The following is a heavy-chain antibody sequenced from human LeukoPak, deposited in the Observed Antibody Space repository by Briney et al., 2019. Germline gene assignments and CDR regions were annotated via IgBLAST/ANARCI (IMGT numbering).Heavy chain of an antibody. CDR2: IYHSGST. CDR1: GYSISSGYY. V-gene: IGHV4-38-2*02. Sequence: SETLSLTCTVSGYSISSGYYWGWIRQPPGKGLEWIGSIYHSGSTYYNPSLKRRVTLSVDTPKNHFSLKLSSVTAADTAVYYCASGTPWTYYWGEGALVTVSS. J-gene: IGHJ4*02. CDR3: ASGTPWTYY. D-gene: IGHD1-1*01.